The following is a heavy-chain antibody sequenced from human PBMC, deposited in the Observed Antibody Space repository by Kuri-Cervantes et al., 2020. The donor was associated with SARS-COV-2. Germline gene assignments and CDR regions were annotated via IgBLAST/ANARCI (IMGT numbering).Heavy chain of an antibody. J-gene: IGHJ6*03. CDR2: IYPGDSDT. CDR1: GYSFTSYW. Sequence: KVSCKGSGYSFTSYWIGWVRQMPGKGLEWMGIIYPGDSDTRYSPSFQGQVTISADKSISTAYLQWSSLKASDTAMYYCARQRGSSSWYYPPLHSDYYYHMDVWGKGTTVTVSS. V-gene: IGHV5-51*01. CDR3: ARQRGSSSWYYPPLHSDYYYHMDV. D-gene: IGHD6-13*01.